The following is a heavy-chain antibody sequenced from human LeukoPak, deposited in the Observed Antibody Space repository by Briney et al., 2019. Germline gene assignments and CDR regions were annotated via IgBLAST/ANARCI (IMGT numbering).Heavy chain of an antibody. D-gene: IGHD3-10*01. Sequence: ASVKVSCKASGGTFSSYAISWVRQAPGQGLEWMGGIIPIFGTANYAQKLQGRLTITTDEPTSAPYVALSSLRSEDTAVYYCAIGRSGYYYYYYTDGWGKG. CDR3: AIGRSGYYYYYYTDG. V-gene: IGHV1-69*05. CDR1: GGTFSSYA. CDR2: IIPIFGTA. J-gene: IGHJ6*03.